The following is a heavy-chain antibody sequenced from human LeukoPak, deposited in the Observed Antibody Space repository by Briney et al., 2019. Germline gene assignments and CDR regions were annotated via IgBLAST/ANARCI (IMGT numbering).Heavy chain of an antibody. J-gene: IGHJ4*02. CDR1: GFTFSSYG. CDR2: ISGSGGST. Sequence: GGTLRLSCAASGFTFSSYGMSWVRQAPGKGLEWVSAISGSGGSTYYADSVKGRFTISRDNSKNTLYLQMNSLRAEDTAVYYCAKDRERILSGYYPYHYFDYWGQGTLVTVSS. CDR3: AKDRERILSGYYPYHYFDY. V-gene: IGHV3-23*01. D-gene: IGHD3-22*01.